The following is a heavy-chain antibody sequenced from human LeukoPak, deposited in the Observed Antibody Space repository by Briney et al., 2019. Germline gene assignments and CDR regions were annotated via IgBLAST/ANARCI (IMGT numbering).Heavy chain of an antibody. CDR3: ANNVLRFLEWLHDAFDI. CDR1: GGSISSSSYY. D-gene: IGHD3-3*01. J-gene: IGHJ3*02. V-gene: IGHV4-39*01. CDR2: IYHSGST. Sequence: PSETLSLTCTVSGGSISSSSYYWGWIRQPPGKGLEWIGSIYHSGSTYYNPSLKSRVTISVDTSKNQFSLKLSSVTAADTAVYYCANNVLRFLEWLHDAFDIWGQGTMVTVSS.